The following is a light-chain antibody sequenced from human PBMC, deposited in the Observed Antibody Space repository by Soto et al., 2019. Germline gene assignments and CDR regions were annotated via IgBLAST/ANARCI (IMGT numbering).Light chain of an antibody. J-gene: IGKJ5*01. CDR2: GAS. Sequence: EIVLMQSPGTLSLSPGERATLSCRASQSLSVSYLAWYQQKPGQAPRLLIYGASTRATGVPDRFSGTGSGTEFTLTISSLKSEDYAVYDCQQYKSWPPITFGQETRLEIK. V-gene: IGKV3-15*01. CDR3: QQYKSWPPIT. CDR1: QSLSVSY.